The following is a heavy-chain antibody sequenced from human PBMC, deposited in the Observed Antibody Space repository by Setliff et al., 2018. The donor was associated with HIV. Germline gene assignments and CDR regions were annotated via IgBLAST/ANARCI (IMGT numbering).Heavy chain of an antibody. Sequence: PSETLSLTCAVYGGSFSDDYWSWIRQPPGRGMEWIGGIDHSGRSNYNPSLKSRVLMAIDASKSQISLNLTSISAADTAVYYCARVGYYDSSFDYWGQGTLVTVSS. CDR3: ARVGYYDSSFDY. CDR1: GGSFSDDY. J-gene: IGHJ4*02. D-gene: IGHD3-22*01. CDR2: IDHSGRS. V-gene: IGHV4-34*01.